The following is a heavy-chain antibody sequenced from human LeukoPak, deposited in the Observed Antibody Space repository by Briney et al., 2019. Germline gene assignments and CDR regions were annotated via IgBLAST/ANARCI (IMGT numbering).Heavy chain of an antibody. V-gene: IGHV4-59*12. CDR3: ASLSGSYSRGYFDY. J-gene: IGHJ4*02. CDR2: IYDTGST. CDR1: GGFISRYY. D-gene: IGHD1-26*01. Sequence: SETLSLTCTVSGGFISRYYWSWIRQPPGKGLEWIGYIYDTGSTNYNPSLKSRVTISVDTSKNQFSLKLSSVTAADTAVYYCASLSGSYSRGYFDYWGQGTLVPVSS.